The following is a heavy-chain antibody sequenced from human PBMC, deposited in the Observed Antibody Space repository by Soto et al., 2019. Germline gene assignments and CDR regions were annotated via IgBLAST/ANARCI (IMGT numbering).Heavy chain of an antibody. J-gene: IGHJ6*03. D-gene: IGHD6-6*01. CDR3: AASIAARPDYYYMDV. CDR2: IGTAGDT. CDR1: GFTFSSYD. V-gene: IGHV3-13*01. Sequence: GGSLRLSCAASGFTFSSYDMHWVRQATGKGLEWVSAIGTAGDTYYPGSVKGRFTISRENAKNSLYLQMNSLRAGDTAVYYCAASIAARPDYYYMDVWGKGTTVTVSS.